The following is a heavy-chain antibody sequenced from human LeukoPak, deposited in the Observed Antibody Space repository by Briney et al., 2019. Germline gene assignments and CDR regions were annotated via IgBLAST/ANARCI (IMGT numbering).Heavy chain of an antibody. CDR2: VYFTGRT. Sequence: PSETLSLTCTVSGGSITGYYWSWIRQPPGKGLEWIAYVYFTGRTLYNPSLESRVTISVDTSKTQFSLRLTSVTAADTAVYYCARYIPMSYDAFDLWGRGTTVTVSS. CDR1: GGSITGYY. V-gene: IGHV4-59*08. CDR3: ARYIPMSYDAFDL. D-gene: IGHD2-2*02. J-gene: IGHJ3*01.